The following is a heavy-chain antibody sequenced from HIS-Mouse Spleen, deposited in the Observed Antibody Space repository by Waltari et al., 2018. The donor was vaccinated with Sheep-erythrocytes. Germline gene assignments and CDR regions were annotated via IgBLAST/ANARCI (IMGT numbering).Heavy chain of an antibody. CDR2: IKSKTDGGTT. CDR1: GFTFSNAW. J-gene: IGHJ6*02. CDR3: TSSGEMATNYYYYGMDV. D-gene: IGHD5-12*01. V-gene: IGHV3-15*01. Sequence: EVQLVESGGGLVKPGGSLRLSCAASGFTFSNAWMSWVRQAPGKGLEWVDRIKSKTDGGTTDYAAPVKGRFTISRDDSKNTLYLQMNSLKTEDTAVYYCTSSGEMATNYYYYGMDVWGQGTTVTVSS.